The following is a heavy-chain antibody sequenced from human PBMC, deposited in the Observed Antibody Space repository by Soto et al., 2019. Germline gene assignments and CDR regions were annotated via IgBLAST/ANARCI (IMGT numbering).Heavy chain of an antibody. CDR3: AVGLNWNDVGLVDH. Sequence: SETLSLTCTVSGGSISSYYWSWIRQPPGKGLEWIGYIYYSGSTNYNPSLKSRVTISVDTSKNQFSLKLSSVTAADTAVYYCAVGLNWNDVGLVDHWGQGTLVTVSS. D-gene: IGHD1-1*01. J-gene: IGHJ4*02. V-gene: IGHV4-59*08. CDR2: IYYSGST. CDR1: GGSISSYY.